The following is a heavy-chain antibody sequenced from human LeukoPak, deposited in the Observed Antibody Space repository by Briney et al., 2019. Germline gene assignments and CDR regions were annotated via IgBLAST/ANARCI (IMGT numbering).Heavy chain of an antibody. J-gene: IGHJ3*02. CDR3: ARIPYGSGSYYDAFDI. D-gene: IGHD3-10*01. Sequence: ASVTLSCKASGYTFTSYYMHWVRQAPGQGLEWMGIINPSGGSTSYAQKFQGRVTMTRDTSTSTVYMELSSLRSEDTAVYYCARIPYGSGSYYDAFDIWGQGTMVTVSS. CDR2: INPSGGST. V-gene: IGHV1-46*01. CDR1: GYTFTSYY.